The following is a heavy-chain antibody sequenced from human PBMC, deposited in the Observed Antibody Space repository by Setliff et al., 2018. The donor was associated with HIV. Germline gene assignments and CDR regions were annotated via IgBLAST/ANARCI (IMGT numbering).Heavy chain of an antibody. V-gene: IGHV4-34*01. CDR1: GGSFSGYH. J-gene: IGHJ4*02. D-gene: IGHD3-22*01. CDR3: AKDGWESHYDSSGYYNY. Sequence: SETLSLTCAVYGGSFSGYHWSWIRQSPGKGLEWIGEINHSGSTNYNPSLKSRVTISVDTSKSQFSLKLNSVTAADTAVYYCAKDGWESHYDSSGYYNYWGQGTLVTVSS. CDR2: INHSGST.